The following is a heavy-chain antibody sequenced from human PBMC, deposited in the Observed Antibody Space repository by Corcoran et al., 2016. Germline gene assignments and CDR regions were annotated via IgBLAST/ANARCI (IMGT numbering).Heavy chain of an antibody. Sequence: QVQLVQSGAEVKKPGSSVKVSCKASGGTFSSYAISWVRQAPGQGLEWMGGIIPIFGTANYAQKFQGRVTITADESTSTAYMELSSLRSEDTAVYYCAGGGVATAMVKYFSYGMDVWGQGTTVTVSS. CDR1: GGTFSSYA. D-gene: IGHD5-18*01. J-gene: IGHJ6*02. CDR2: IIPIFGTA. V-gene: IGHV1-69*01. CDR3: AGGGVATAMVKYFSYGMDV.